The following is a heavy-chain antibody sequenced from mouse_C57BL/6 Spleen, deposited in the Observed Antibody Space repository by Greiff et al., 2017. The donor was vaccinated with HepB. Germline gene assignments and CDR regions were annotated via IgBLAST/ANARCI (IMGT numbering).Heavy chain of an antibody. CDR1: GYTFTSYW. Sequence: QVQLQQPGAELVMPGASVKLSCKASGYTFTSYWMHWVKQRPGQGLEWIGEIDPSDSYTNYNQKFKGKSTLTVDKSSSTAYMQLSSLTSEDSAVYYCARRHVFDYWGQGTTLPVSS. V-gene: IGHV1-69*01. J-gene: IGHJ2*01. CDR3: ARRHVFDY. CDR2: IDPSDSYT.